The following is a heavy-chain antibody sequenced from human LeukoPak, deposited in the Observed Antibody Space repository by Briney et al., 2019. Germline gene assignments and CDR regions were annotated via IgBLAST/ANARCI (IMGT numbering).Heavy chain of an antibody. V-gene: IGHV3-64D*09. Sequence: PGGSLRLSCSAPGFTFSSYSMHWVRQAPGKGLEYVSAISSNGGGTNYADSVKGRFTISRDNSKNTLYLQMSSLRDEDTAVYYCVKYSGYADVWGQGTLVTVSS. CDR2: ISSNGGGT. D-gene: IGHD5-12*01. J-gene: IGHJ4*02. CDR3: VKYSGYADV. CDR1: GFTFSSYS.